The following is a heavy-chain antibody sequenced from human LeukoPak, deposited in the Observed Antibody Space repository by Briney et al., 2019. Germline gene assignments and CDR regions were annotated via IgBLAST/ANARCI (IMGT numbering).Heavy chain of an antibody. Sequence: SVKVSCKASGGTFSNSAISWVRQAPAQGLEWMGGIIPIFGTANYSQTVQGRVTMTVYTATDTAYLELRSLRSKATAVYYFATDSILWFGEFFTYWGKGTLVTVSS. J-gene: IGHJ4*02. CDR3: ATDSILWFGEFFTY. D-gene: IGHD3-10*01. CDR2: IIPIFGTA. CDR1: GGTFSNSA. V-gene: IGHV1-69*06.